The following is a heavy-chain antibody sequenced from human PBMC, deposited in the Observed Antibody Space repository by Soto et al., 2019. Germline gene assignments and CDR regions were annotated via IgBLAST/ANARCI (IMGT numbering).Heavy chain of an antibody. CDR3: ASRVGCSGGSCYVDY. CDR1: GGTFSSYT. D-gene: IGHD2-15*01. J-gene: IGHJ4*02. Sequence: VQLVQSGAEVKKPGSSVKVSCKASGGTFSSYTISWVRQAPGQGLEWMGRIIPILGIANYAQKFQGRVTITADKSTSTAYMELSSLRSEDTAVYYCASRVGCSGGSCYVDYWGQGTLVTVSS. CDR2: IIPILGIA. V-gene: IGHV1-69*02.